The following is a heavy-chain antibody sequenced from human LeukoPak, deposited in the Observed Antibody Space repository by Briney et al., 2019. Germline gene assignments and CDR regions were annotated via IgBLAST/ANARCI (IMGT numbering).Heavy chain of an antibody. V-gene: IGHV5-51*01. CDR3: ARQRGASGTVHWFDP. Sequence: GESLKISCETSGYSFTTYWIGWVRQRPGTGLEWVGAIYPDDSDTSYSPSFQGQVAISADRSIRTAYLKWNSLKASDTGMYYCARQRGASGTVHWFDPWGQGTLVTVSS. D-gene: IGHD3-10*01. CDR1: GYSFTTYW. J-gene: IGHJ5*02. CDR2: IYPDDSDT.